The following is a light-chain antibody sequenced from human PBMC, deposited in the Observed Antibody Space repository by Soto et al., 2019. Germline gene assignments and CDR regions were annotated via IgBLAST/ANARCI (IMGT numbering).Light chain of an antibody. V-gene: IGKV1-33*01. Sequence: DIQMTQSPSSLSASVGDRVTITCQASQDISNYLNWYQQKPGKAPKLLIYDASNLETGVPSRFSGSGSGTDFTFTISSLRPEDIATYYRQQYDNLPGTFGQGTQVDSK. CDR3: QQYDNLPGT. J-gene: IGKJ1*01. CDR1: QDISNY. CDR2: DAS.